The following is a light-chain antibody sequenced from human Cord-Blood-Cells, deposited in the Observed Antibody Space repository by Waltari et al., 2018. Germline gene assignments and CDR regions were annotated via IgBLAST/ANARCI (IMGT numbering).Light chain of an antibody. V-gene: IGLV2-23*01. CDR1: SSDVGSYNL. CDR3: CSYAGSSTWV. CDR2: EGS. Sequence: QSALTQPASVSGSPGQSITISCTGTSSDVGSYNLVSWYQQHPGKAPKLMIYEGSTRPSGVSNRFSGSKSGTTASLTISGLQAEDEADYYCCSYAGSSTWVFGGGTKLTVL. J-gene: IGLJ3*02.